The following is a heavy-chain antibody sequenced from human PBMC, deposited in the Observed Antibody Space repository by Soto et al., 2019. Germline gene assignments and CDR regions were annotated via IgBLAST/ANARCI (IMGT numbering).Heavy chain of an antibody. V-gene: IGHV5-51*01. D-gene: IGHD1-1*01. Sequence: LKISCKGFGYSFATSWIGWVRQMPGKGLEWMGIIFPADSDTRYSPSFQGQVTISADKSITTAYLQWSSLKASDTAMYYCARRRGTDFDYWGQGTLVTVSS. CDR1: GYSFATSW. CDR2: IFPADSDT. CDR3: ARRRGTDFDY. J-gene: IGHJ4*02.